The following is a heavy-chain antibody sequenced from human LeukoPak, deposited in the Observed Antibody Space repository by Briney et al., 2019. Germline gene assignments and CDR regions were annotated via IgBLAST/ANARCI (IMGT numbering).Heavy chain of an antibody. J-gene: IGHJ4*02. Sequence: YPGGSLRLSCAASGFTFSSYAMHWVRQAPGKGLEWVSAISNNGGYTYYADSVQGRFTISRDNSKSTLCLQMNSLRAEDTAVYYCAKQLGYCSDGSCYFPYWGQGTLVTVSS. CDR1: GFTFSSYA. CDR3: AKQLGYCSDGSCYFPY. D-gene: IGHD2-15*01. V-gene: IGHV3-23*01. CDR2: ISNNGGYT.